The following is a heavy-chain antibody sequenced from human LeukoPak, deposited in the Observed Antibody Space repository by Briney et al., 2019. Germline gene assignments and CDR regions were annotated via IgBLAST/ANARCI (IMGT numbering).Heavy chain of an antibody. CDR3: ARRDPFSGFGETTDV. CDR1: GGSISSSSYY. J-gene: IGHJ6*04. CDR2: IYYSGST. Sequence: SETLSLTCTVSGGSISSSSYYWGWIRQPPGKGLEWIGSIYYSGSTYYNPSLKSRVTMSVDTSKKQFSLKVSSVTAADTAVYYCARRDPFSGFGETTDVWGKGTTVTVSS. D-gene: IGHD3-10*01. V-gene: IGHV4-39*07.